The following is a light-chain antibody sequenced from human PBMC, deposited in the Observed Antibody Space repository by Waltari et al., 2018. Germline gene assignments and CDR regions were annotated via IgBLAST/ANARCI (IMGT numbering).Light chain of an antibody. CDR3: CSYAGSSTFERV. V-gene: IGLV2-23*02. CDR1: SNDVGGYNL. J-gene: IGLJ2*01. CDR2: EVT. Sequence: QSALTQPASVSGSPGQSISISCTGTSNDVGGYNLVSWYQQHPGKAPKPIIYEVTKRPSGVSNRFSGSKSGNTASLTISGLQAEDEADYYCCSYAGSSTFERVFGGGTKLTVL.